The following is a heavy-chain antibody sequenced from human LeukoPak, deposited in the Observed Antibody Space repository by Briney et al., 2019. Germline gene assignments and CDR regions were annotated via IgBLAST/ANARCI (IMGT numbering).Heavy chain of an antibody. Sequence: GGSLRLSCAASGFTFSSYSMNWVRQAPGKGLEWVSSISSSSSYIYYADSVKGRFTISRDNAKNSLYLQMNSLRADDTAVYYCARETYCSGGSCYKGNAFDIWGQGTMVTDSS. CDR3: ARETYCSGGSCYKGNAFDI. D-gene: IGHD2-15*01. CDR1: GFTFSSYS. J-gene: IGHJ3*02. V-gene: IGHV3-21*01. CDR2: ISSSSSYI.